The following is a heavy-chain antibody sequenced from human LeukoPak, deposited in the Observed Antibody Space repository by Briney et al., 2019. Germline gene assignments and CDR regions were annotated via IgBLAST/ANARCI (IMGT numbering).Heavy chain of an antibody. Sequence: PGGSLRLSCAASGFTFSSYAMSWVRQAPGKGLEWVSAISGSGGSTYYADSVKGRFTISRDNSKNTLYLQMNSLRAEGTAVYYCAKGQGITIFGVVITGFDYWGQGTLVTVSS. CDR2: ISGSGGST. CDR1: GFTFSSYA. V-gene: IGHV3-23*01. J-gene: IGHJ4*02. D-gene: IGHD3-3*01. CDR3: AKGQGITIFGVVITGFDY.